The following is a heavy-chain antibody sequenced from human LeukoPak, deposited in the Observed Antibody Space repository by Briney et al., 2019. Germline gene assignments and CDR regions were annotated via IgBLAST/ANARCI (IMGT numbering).Heavy chain of an antibody. Sequence: PSETLSLTCTVSGGSISSGSYYWSWIRQPAGKGLEWIGRIYTSGSTNYNPSLKSRVTISVDTSKNQFSLKLSSVTAADTAVYYCANGLPSEYPGLRLTDYWGQGTLVTVSS. D-gene: IGHD5-12*01. CDR1: GGSISSGSYY. J-gene: IGHJ4*02. V-gene: IGHV4-61*02. CDR2: IYTSGST. CDR3: ANGLPSEYPGLRLTDY.